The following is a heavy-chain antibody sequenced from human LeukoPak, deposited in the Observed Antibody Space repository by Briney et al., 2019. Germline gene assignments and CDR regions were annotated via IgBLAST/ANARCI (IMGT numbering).Heavy chain of an antibody. CDR2: IWHDGSHK. CDR3: GRKIFGSGSYPDF. CDR1: GFSFNTYA. J-gene: IGHJ4*02. V-gene: IGHV3-33*01. Sequence: GGSLRLSCAASGFSFNTYAMHWVRQAPGQGLEWVALIWHDGSHKFYSNYVRGQFTISTDNSKNTLYLQRNNLRPEGTAVYYCGRKIFGSGSYPDFWGQGTLVTVSS. D-gene: IGHD3-10*01.